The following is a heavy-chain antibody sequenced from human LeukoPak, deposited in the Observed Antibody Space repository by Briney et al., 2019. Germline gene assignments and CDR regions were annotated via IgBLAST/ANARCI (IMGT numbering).Heavy chain of an antibody. Sequence: PSETLSLTCTVSGGSLSSSSYYWGWIRQPPGKGLEWIGSIYYSGSTYYNPSLKSRVTISVDTSKNQFSLKLSSVTAADTAVYYCAIQGNEYSSSCLDYSGQGTLVTVSS. J-gene: IGHJ4*02. CDR1: GGSLSSSSYY. CDR2: IYYSGST. CDR3: AIQGNEYSSSCLDY. D-gene: IGHD6-6*01. V-gene: IGHV4-39*01.